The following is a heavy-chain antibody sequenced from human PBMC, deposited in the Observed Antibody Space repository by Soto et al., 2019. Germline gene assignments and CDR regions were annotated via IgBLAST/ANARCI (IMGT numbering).Heavy chain of an antibody. CDR1: GFTFSSYA. CDR3: AKRGSGSYYID. Sequence: EVQLLESGGGLVQPGGSLRLSCAASGFTFSSYAMSWVRQAPGKGLERVSVISGSGGSTYYADSVKGRFTISRDNSKNTLYRQMNSLRAEDTAVYYGAKRGSGSYYIDWGQGTLVTVSS. V-gene: IGHV3-23*01. D-gene: IGHD1-26*01. CDR2: ISGSGGST. J-gene: IGHJ4*02.